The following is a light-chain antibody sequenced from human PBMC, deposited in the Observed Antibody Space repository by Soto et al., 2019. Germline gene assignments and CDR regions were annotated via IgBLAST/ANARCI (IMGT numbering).Light chain of an antibody. CDR2: GAS. J-gene: IGKJ1*01. CDR1: QSVSSTS. CDR3: QQYGSSPKT. Sequence: EIVLTQSPGTLSLSPGERATLSSRAIQSVSSTSLAGYQQKPGQAPRLLIYGASSRATGIPDRFSGSGSGTDFTLTISRLEPEDFAVYYCQQYGSSPKTFGQGTKVEIK. V-gene: IGKV3-20*01.